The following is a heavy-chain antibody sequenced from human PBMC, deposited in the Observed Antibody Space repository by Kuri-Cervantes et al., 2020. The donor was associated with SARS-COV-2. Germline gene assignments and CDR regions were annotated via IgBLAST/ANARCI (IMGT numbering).Heavy chain of an antibody. CDR2: ISYDGSNK. V-gene: IGHV3-30*04. J-gene: IGHJ4*02. CDR1: GFTFSSYA. CDR3: ARESGSGIAY. D-gene: IGHD3-10*01. Sequence: GESLKISCAAPGFTFSSYAMHWVRQAPGKGLEWVAVISYDGSNKYYADSVQGRFTISRDNSKNTLYLQMNTLRAEDTAVYYCARESGSGIAYWGQGTLVTV.